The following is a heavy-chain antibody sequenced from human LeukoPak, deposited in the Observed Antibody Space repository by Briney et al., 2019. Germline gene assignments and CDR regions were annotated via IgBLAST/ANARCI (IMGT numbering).Heavy chain of an antibody. V-gene: IGHV4-34*01. Sequence: PSETLSLTCAVYGGSFSGYYWSWIRQLPGKGLEWIGEINHSGSTNYNPSLKSRVTISVDTSKNQFSLKLSSVTAADTAVYYCARGRYYDILTGYSRIKYNWFDPWGQGTLVTVSS. CDR2: INHSGST. D-gene: IGHD3-9*01. CDR1: GGSFSGYY. CDR3: ARGRYYDILTGYSRIKYNWFDP. J-gene: IGHJ5*02.